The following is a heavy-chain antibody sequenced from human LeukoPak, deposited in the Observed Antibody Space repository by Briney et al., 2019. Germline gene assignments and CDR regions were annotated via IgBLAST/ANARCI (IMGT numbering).Heavy chain of an antibody. V-gene: IGHV4-39*07. CDR2: LYSGRST. CDR1: GGSLSGSRFH. Sequence: PSETLSLTCSVSGGSLSGSRFHWGWVRQSPGKGLEWLGSLYSGRSTYQNPSLSSRVTISEDTSKNQFSLKLTSVTAADTAVYYYARGTPVAGNEYFQHWGQGSLVIVSS. CDR3: ARGTPVAGNEYFQH. J-gene: IGHJ1*01. D-gene: IGHD6-19*01.